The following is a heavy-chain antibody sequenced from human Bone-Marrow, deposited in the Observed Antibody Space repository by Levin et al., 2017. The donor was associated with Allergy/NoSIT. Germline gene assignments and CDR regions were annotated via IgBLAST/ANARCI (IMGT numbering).Heavy chain of an antibody. Sequence: LSLTCAVSGFPFSNYAMSWVRQAPGKELEWVATITNGVPTTYYADSVKGRFTISRDNFMNMLYLQMSSLRAEETAIYYCAKDQGGYYGSGPYNSWGQGTLVTVAS. D-gene: IGHD3-10*01. CDR2: ITNGVPTT. V-gene: IGHV3-23*01. CDR1: GFPFSNYA. CDR3: AKDQGGYYGSGPYNS. J-gene: IGHJ5*02.